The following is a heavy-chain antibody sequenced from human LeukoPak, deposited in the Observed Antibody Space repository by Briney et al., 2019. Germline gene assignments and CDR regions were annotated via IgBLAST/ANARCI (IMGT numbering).Heavy chain of an antibody. CDR1: GFTFSSYG. Sequence: PGGSLRLSCAASGFTFSSYGMHWVRQAPGKGLEWVAVIWYDGSNKYYADSVKGRFTISRDNSKNTPYLQMNSLRAEDTAVYYCARAYSGYTEFDYWGQGTLVTVSS. CDR3: ARAYSGYTEFDY. CDR2: IWYDGSNK. J-gene: IGHJ4*02. V-gene: IGHV3-33*01. D-gene: IGHD5-12*01.